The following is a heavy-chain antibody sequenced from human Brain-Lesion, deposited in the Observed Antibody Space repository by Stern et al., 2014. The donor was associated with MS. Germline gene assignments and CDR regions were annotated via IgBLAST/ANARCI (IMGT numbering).Heavy chain of an antibody. CDR1: GYIFIGYY. CDR2: INPNTGGT. J-gene: IGHJ6*02. CDR3: ARDHYLGMDV. V-gene: IGHV1-2*02. Sequence: VQLVQSGAEVKKPGASVQVSCKTSGYIFIGYYIHWVRQAPGQGLEWMAWINPNTGGTKYAQKFQGRVTMSRDTSISTAYVELSSLTSDDTAVYYCARDHYLGMDVWGQGTTVTVSS. D-gene: IGHD1-26*01.